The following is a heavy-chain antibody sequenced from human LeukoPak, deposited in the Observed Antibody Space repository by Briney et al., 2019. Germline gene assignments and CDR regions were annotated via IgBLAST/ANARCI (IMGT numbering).Heavy chain of an antibody. CDR1: GGTFSSYA. Sequence: SVKVSCKASGGTFSSYAISWGRQPPGQGLEWLGGIIPIFGTANYAQKFQGRVTITTDESTSTAYMELSRLRSEDTAVYYCATERGRVVPAASFQHWGQGTLVTVSS. J-gene: IGHJ1*01. V-gene: IGHV1-69*05. D-gene: IGHD2-2*01. CDR2: IIPIFGTA. CDR3: ATERGRVVPAASFQH.